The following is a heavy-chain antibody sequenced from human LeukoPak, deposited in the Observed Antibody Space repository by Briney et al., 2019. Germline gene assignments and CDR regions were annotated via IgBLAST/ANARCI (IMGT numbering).Heavy chain of an antibody. V-gene: IGHV4-34*01. D-gene: IGHD5-12*01. CDR1: GGSFSGYY. CDR2: INHSGST. Sequence: PSETLSLTCAVYGGSFSGYYWSWIRQPPGKGLEWLGEINHSGSTNYNPSLKSRVTISVDTSKNQFSLKLSSVTAADTAVYCCARLVATIRYYYYYYMDVWGKGTTVTVSS. CDR3: ARLVATIRYYYYYYMDV. J-gene: IGHJ6*03.